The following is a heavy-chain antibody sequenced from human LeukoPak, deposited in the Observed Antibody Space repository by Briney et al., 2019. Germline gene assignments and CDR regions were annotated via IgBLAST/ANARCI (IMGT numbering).Heavy chain of an antibody. CDR2: IYTSGST. CDR3: ARDIPIITLVRGVIMTNWYFDL. V-gene: IGHV4-4*07. J-gene: IGHJ2*01. Sequence: SETLSLTCTVSGGSISSYYWSWIRQPAGKGLEWIGRIYTSGSTNYNPSLKSRVTMSVDTSKNQFSLKLSSVTAADTAVYYCARDIPIITLVRGVIMTNWYFDLWGRGTLVTVSS. D-gene: IGHD3-10*01. CDR1: GGSISSYY.